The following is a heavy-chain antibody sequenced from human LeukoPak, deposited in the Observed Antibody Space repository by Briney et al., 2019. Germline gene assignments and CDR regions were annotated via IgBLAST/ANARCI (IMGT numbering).Heavy chain of an antibody. CDR1: GGSISSNNW. V-gene: IGHV4-4*02. CDR3: ASGEIEASVDTAMGKFDY. CDR2: IYYSGST. Sequence: SETLSLTCAVSGGSISSNNWWSWVRQPPGKGLEWIGEIYYSGSTNYNPSLKSRVTISVDKSKNQFSLKLSSVTAADTAVYYCASGEIEASVDTAMGKFDYWGQGTLVTVSS. J-gene: IGHJ4*02. D-gene: IGHD5-18*01.